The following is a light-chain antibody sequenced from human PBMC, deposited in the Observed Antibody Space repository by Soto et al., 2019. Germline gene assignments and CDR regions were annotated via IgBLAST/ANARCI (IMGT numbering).Light chain of an antibody. CDR2: EVT. CDR3: SSYAGNTHFYV. V-gene: IGLV2-8*01. CDR1: SSDVGGYDF. Sequence: QSALTQPPSASGSPGQSVAISCTGTSSDVGGYDFVSWYQQHPGKAPRLVIYEVTKRPSGIADRFSGSKSGNTASLTVSGLQAEDEADYYCSSYAGNTHFYVFGTGTKVTVL. J-gene: IGLJ1*01.